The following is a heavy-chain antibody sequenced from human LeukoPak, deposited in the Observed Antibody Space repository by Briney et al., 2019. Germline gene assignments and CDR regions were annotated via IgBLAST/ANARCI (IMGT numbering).Heavy chain of an antibody. CDR1: GFTFNNYI. Sequence: GGSLRLPCATSGFTFNNYIMNWVRQAPGKGLEWVSAINSGGNTNYADSVKGRFTISRDNSKNTLYLQMNSLRTEDTAVYYCAKDHLDWGSSFDYWGQGTLVTVSS. V-gene: IGHV3-23*01. D-gene: IGHD3-9*01. J-gene: IGHJ4*02. CDR2: INSGGNT. CDR3: AKDHLDWGSSFDY.